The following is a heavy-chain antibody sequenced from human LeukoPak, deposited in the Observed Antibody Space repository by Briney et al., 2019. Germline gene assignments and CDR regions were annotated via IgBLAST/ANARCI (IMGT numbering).Heavy chain of an antibody. J-gene: IGHJ6*02. CDR1: GFTFSSYA. V-gene: IGHV3-23*01. CDR2: ISGSGGST. CDR3: AKLEMATIPPDGMDV. Sequence: GGSLTLSCAASGFTFSSYAMDWVRQAPGKGLEWVSAISGSGGSTYYADSVKGRFTISRDNSKNTLYLQMNSLRAEDTAVYYCAKLEMATIPPDGMDVWGQGTTVTVSS. D-gene: IGHD5-24*01.